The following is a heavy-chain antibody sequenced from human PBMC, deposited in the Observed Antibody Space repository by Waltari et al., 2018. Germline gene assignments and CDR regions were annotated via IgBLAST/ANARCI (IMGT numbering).Heavy chain of an antibody. CDR2: IYHSGST. CDR3: ARTPIVVVPAAMPPPLYYFDY. D-gene: IGHD2-2*01. CDR1: GYSISSGYY. V-gene: IGHV4-38-2*01. Sequence: QVQLQESGPGLVKPSETLSLTCAVSGYSISSGYYWGWIRQPPGKGLEWIGSIYHSGSTYYNPSLKSRVTISVDTSKNQVSRKLSAVTAADTAVYYCARTPIVVVPAAMPPPLYYFDYWGQGTLVTVSS. J-gene: IGHJ4*02.